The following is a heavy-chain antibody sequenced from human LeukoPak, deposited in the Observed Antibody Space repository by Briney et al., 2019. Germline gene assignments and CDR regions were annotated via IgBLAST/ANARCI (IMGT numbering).Heavy chain of an antibody. D-gene: IGHD3-22*01. CDR1: GYTFTGYY. CDR2: INPNSGGT. Sequence: ASVTVSCKTSGYTFTGYYMHWVRQAPAPGLEWIGWINPNSGGTNYAQKFQGRVTMTTDTSTSTAYMELRSLRSADTDVYYCARDRKGYYDSSGQNWFAPWGQGTLVTVSS. CDR3: ARDRKGYYDSSGQNWFAP. J-gene: IGHJ5*02. V-gene: IGHV1-2*02.